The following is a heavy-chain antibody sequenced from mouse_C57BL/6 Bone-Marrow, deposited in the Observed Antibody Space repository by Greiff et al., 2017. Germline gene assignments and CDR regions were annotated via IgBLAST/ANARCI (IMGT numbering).Heavy chain of an antibody. J-gene: IGHJ4*01. Sequence: VQLLQSGAELARPGASVKLSCKASGYTFTSYGISWVKQRTGQGLEWIGEIYPRGGNTYYNEKFKGKATLTADKSSSTAYMELLSLTCEASAVYFCERRAYSGSSYGAMDYWGKGTAVTVSS. D-gene: IGHD1-1*01. V-gene: IGHV1-81*01. CDR2: IYPRGGNT. CDR1: GYTFTSYG. CDR3: ERRAYSGSSYGAMDY.